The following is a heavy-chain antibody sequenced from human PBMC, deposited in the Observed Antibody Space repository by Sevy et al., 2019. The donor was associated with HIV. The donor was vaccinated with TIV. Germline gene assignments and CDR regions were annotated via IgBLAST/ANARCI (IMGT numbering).Heavy chain of an antibody. CDR3: ARAPPVRSGDDSLNWFDP. CDR1: YGPISAYY. Sequence: SETLSLTCSVSYGPISAYYWNWIRQSPGKGLEWIGSIHYTGSTAYNPSLKSQVTMSLDTSKNQFSLQLKSVTAADTALYYCARAPPVRSGDDSLNWFDPWGQGTLVTVSS. CDR2: IHYTGST. V-gene: IGHV4-59*12. D-gene: IGHD2-21*02. J-gene: IGHJ5*02.